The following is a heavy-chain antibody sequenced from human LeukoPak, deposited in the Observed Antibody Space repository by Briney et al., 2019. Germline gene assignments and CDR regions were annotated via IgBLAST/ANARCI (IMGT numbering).Heavy chain of an antibody. V-gene: IGHV3-30*02. CDR2: VRNDGSNE. D-gene: IGHD5-12*01. CDR1: GFVPSDYG. CDR3: AKESDSGYHSEGPKT. Sequence: SGGSLRLSCTASGFVPSDYGMHWVRQAPGKGLEWVALVRNDGSNEYYVGSVKGRFTISRDKSKNTLYLQMNSLRAEDTAVYSCAKESDSGYHSEGPKTWGLGTLVTVSS. J-gene: IGHJ5*02.